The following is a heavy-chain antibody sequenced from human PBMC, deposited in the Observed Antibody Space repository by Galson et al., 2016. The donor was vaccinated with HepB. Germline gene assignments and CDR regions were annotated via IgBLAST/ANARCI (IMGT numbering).Heavy chain of an antibody. D-gene: IGHD3-3*01. CDR3: ASQRRLDFWSGYLDY. J-gene: IGHJ4*02. CDR1: GFTFSSYA. Sequence: SLRLSCAASGFTFSSYAMSWVRQAPGKGLEWVAVISYDGGEKSYADSVKGRFTISRDNSKNTLYLQMNSLRAEDTAVYYCASQRRLDFWSGYLDYWGQGTLLTVSS. CDR2: ISYDGGEK. V-gene: IGHV3-30*03.